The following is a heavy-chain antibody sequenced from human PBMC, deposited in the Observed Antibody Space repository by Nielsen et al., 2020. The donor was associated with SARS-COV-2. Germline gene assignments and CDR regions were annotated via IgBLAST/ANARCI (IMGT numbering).Heavy chain of an antibody. V-gene: IGHV3-33*05. Sequence: GGSLRLSCAASGFTFSRYGVHWVRQAPGKGLEWVESVLYDGRNENYSDSVKGRFTISRDNLKKTLYLQMNSLRVEDTALYYCARVVDSSGWYYFDYWGQGTQVTVSS. D-gene: IGHD6-19*01. CDR3: ARVVDSSGWYYFDY. CDR1: GFTFSRYG. J-gene: IGHJ4*02. CDR2: VLYDGRNE.